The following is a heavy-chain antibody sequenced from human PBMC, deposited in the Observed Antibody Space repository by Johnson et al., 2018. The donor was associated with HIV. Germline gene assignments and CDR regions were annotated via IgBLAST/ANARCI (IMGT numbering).Heavy chain of an antibody. CDR2: IGTAGDT. CDR3: ARDPNARYYDMLTGYYIYAFDI. V-gene: IGHV3-13*01. Sequence: VQLVESGGGLVQPGGSLRLSCAASGFTFSSYDMHWVRQATGKGLEWVSAIGTAGDTYYPGSVKGRFTISRENAKNSLYLQMNSLRAGDTAVYYCARDPNARYYDMLTGYYIYAFDIWGQGTMVTVSS. D-gene: IGHD3-9*01. J-gene: IGHJ3*02. CDR1: GFTFSSYD.